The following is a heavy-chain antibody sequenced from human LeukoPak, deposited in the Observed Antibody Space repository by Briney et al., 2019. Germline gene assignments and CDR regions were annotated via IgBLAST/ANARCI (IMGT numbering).Heavy chain of an antibody. J-gene: IGHJ4*02. CDR1: GFTFSSYA. Sequence: GGSLRLSCAASGFTFSSYAMSWVRQAPGKGLEWVPAISGSGGSTYYADSVKGRFTISRDNSKNTLYLQMNSLRAEDTAVYYCAKGVQLWGSFDYWGQGTLVTVSS. CDR3: AKGVQLWGSFDY. D-gene: IGHD5-18*01. V-gene: IGHV3-23*01. CDR2: ISGSGGST.